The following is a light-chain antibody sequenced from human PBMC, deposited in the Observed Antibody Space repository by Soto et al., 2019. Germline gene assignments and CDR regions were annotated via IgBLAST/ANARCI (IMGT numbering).Light chain of an antibody. CDR1: QRISNYY. V-gene: IGKV3-20*01. CDR2: GAS. J-gene: IGKJ4*01. CDR3: QQYGSSPLT. Sequence: EIVLTQSPDTLSLSSGERATLSCRAIQRISNYYLAWYHQKPGQAPRLLIYGASSRATGVPDRFSGSGSGTDFTLTISRLEPEDFAVYYCQQYGSSPLTFGGGTKVDIK.